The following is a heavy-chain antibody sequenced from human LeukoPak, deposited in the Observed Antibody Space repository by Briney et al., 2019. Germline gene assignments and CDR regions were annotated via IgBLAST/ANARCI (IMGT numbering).Heavy chain of an antibody. Sequence: SETLSLTCTVSGGSISSSSYYWGWIRQPPGKGLEWIGSIYYSGSTYYNPSLKSRVTISVDTSKNQFSLKLSSVTAADTAVYYCARRRGSLIRIAAAGTDAFDIWGQRTMVTVSS. J-gene: IGHJ3*02. V-gene: IGHV4-39*01. CDR1: GGSISSSSYY. CDR2: IYYSGST. D-gene: IGHD6-13*01. CDR3: ARRRGSLIRIAAAGTDAFDI.